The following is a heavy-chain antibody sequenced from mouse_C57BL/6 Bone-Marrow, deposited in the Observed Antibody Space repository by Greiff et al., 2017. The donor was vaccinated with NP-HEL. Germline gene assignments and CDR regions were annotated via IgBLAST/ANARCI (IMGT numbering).Heavy chain of an antibody. Sequence: QVQLQQSGAELVKPGASVKISCKASGYAFSSYWMNWVKQRPGKGLEWIGQIYPGDGDTNYNGKFKGKATLTADKSSSTAYMQLSSLTSEDSAVYFCARGRVYYSNYFGMGYWGQGTSVTVSS. J-gene: IGHJ4*01. CDR2: IYPGDGDT. V-gene: IGHV1-80*01. CDR3: ARGRVYYSNYFGMGY. CDR1: GYAFSSYW. D-gene: IGHD2-5*01.